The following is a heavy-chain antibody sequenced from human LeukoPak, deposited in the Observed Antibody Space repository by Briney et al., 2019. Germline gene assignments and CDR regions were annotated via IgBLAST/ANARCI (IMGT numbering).Heavy chain of an antibody. J-gene: IGHJ4*02. D-gene: IGHD6-6*01. CDR2: IYYSGST. Sequence: PSETLSLTCTVSGGSINSSSYYWGWIRQPPGKGLEWIGSIYYSGSTYYNPSLKSRVTISVDTSKNQFSLKLSSVTAADTAVYYCARDPGYSSSSEYWGQGTLVTVSS. CDR1: GGSINSSSYY. V-gene: IGHV4-39*07. CDR3: ARDPGYSSSSEY.